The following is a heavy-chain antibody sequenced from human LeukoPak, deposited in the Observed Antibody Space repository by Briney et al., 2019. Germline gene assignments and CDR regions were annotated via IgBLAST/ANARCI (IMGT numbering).Heavy chain of an antibody. CDR1: GGSISSYY. CDR2: IYTSGST. J-gene: IGHJ4*02. CDR3: ARSQDYYDSSGEELYYFDY. Sequence: SETLSLTCTVSGGSISSYYWSWIRQPAGKGLEWIGRIYTSGSTNYNPSLKSRVTMSVDTSKNQFSLKLSSVTAADTAVYYCARSQDYYDSSGEELYYFDYWGQGTLVTVSS. D-gene: IGHD3-22*01. V-gene: IGHV4-4*07.